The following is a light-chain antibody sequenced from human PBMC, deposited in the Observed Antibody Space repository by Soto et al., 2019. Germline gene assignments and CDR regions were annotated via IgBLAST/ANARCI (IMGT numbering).Light chain of an antibody. CDR2: AAS. V-gene: IGKV1-9*01. J-gene: IGKJ5*01. Sequence: DIQLTQSPSFLSPSIGERVTITCRASQVISTSLAWYQVKPGKAPKLLIYAASTLESGVPSRFSATVSGTEFSLTITSLQPEDFATYYCQQFFDSPITFGQGTRLEIK. CDR3: QQFFDSPIT. CDR1: QVISTS.